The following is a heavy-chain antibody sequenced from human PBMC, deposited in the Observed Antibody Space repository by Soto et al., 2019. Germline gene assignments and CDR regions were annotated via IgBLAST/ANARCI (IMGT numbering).Heavy chain of an antibody. CDR1: GYTFTSYG. Sequence: XVKVSCKASGYTFTSYGISWVRHAPGQGLEWMGWISAYNGNTNYAQKLQGRVTMTTDTSTSTAYMELRSLRSDETAVYYCARDLEDCSGGSCYSANYWGQGTLVTVSS. CDR3: ARDLEDCSGGSCYSANY. J-gene: IGHJ4*02. D-gene: IGHD2-15*01. V-gene: IGHV1-18*01. CDR2: ISAYNGNT.